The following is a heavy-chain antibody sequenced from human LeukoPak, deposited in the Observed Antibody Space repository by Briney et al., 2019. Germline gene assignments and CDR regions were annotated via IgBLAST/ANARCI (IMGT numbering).Heavy chain of an antibody. D-gene: IGHD2-15*01. V-gene: IGHV3-21*01. J-gene: IGHJ6*03. Sequence: GGSLRLSCAASGFTFSSYSMNWVRKAPGKGLEWVSSISSSSSYIYYADSVKGRFTISRDNAKNSLYLQMNSLRAEDTAVYYCARGDGYCSGGSCYDGLDYYMDVWGKGTTVTISS. CDR2: ISSSSSYI. CDR3: ARGDGYCSGGSCYDGLDYYMDV. CDR1: GFTFSSYS.